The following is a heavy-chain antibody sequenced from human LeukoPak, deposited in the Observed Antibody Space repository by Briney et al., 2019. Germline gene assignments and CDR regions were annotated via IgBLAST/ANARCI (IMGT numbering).Heavy chain of an antibody. D-gene: IGHD3-22*01. Sequence: TSSETLSLTCTFSDGSISSYYWSWLRQPAGKGVEWIGRIFSSGSTDYNPSLKSRVTMSVDTSKNQFSLKLSSVTAADTALYYCARDRYDSVYNWFDPWGQGTLVTVSS. J-gene: IGHJ5*02. CDR1: DGSISSYY. V-gene: IGHV4-4*07. CDR3: ARDRYDSVYNWFDP. CDR2: IFSSGST.